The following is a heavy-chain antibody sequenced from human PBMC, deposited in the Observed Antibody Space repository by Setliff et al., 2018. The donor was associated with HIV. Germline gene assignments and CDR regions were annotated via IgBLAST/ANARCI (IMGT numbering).Heavy chain of an antibody. Sequence: ASVKVSCKASGGTISSYTITWVRQAPGQGLEWMGIINPNGGSTTYAQKFQGGVTMTRNTSISTAYMELSSLRSEDTAVYYCARGHCSGTNCYGVDYYGMDVWGQGTTVTVSS. D-gene: IGHD2-2*01. CDR3: ARGHCSGTNCYGVDYYGMDV. J-gene: IGHJ6*02. CDR1: GGTISSYT. V-gene: IGHV1-46*01. CDR2: INPNGGST.